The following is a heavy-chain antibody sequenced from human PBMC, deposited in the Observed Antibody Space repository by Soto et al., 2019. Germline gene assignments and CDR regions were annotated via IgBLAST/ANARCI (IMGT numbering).Heavy chain of an antibody. CDR2: ISYDGSNK. CDR3: AREGQDSSGWAYYFDY. D-gene: IGHD3-22*01. J-gene: IGHJ4*02. CDR1: GFTFSSYA. V-gene: IGHV3-30-3*01. Sequence: QVQLVESGGGVVQPGRSLRLSCAASGFTFSSYAMHWVRQAPGKGLEWVAVISYDGSNKYYADSVKGRFTISRDNSKNTLYLQMNSLRAEDTAVYYCAREGQDSSGWAYYFDYWGQGTLVTVSS.